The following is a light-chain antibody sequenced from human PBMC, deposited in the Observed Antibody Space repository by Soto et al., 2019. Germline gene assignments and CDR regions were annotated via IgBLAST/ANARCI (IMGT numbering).Light chain of an antibody. CDR3: CSYAGTYTFF. CDR1: SSDVGPYNY. V-gene: IGLV2-11*01. J-gene: IGLJ1*01. CDR2: DFN. Sequence: QSALTPPRSVSGSPGQSVTISCTGTSSDVGPYNYVSWYQHRPGKAPKLMIFDFNRRPSGVPDRFSGSNSGNTASLTISGLQAEDEADYYCCSYAGTYTFFFGTGTKLTVL.